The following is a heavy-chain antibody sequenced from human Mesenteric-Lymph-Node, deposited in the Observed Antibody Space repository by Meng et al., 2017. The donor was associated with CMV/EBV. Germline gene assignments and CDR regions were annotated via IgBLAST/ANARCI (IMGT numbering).Heavy chain of an antibody. D-gene: IGHD3-22*01. Sequence: GESLKISCAASGFTFTDYHMSWIRQAPGKGLEWVSYISASGGTKYYADSVEGRFTISRDNAGNSMYLEMNSLRAEDTAVYYCARDDHSSGYVSDKWGRGTLVTVSS. CDR3: ARDDHSSGYVSDK. CDR1: GFTFTDYH. V-gene: IGHV3-11*04. CDR2: ISASGGTK. J-gene: IGHJ4*02.